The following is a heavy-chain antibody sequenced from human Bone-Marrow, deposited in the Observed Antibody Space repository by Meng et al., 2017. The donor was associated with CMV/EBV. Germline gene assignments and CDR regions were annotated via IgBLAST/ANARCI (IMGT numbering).Heavy chain of an antibody. CDR3: AKDTIAEYYYDSSGYYLGWAFDI. D-gene: IGHD3-22*01. CDR2: ISGSGGST. V-gene: IGHV3-23*01. Sequence: ETLSLTCAASGFTFSSYAMSWVRQAPGKGLEWVSAISGSGGSTYYADSVKGRFTISRDNSKNTLYRQMNSLRAEDTAVYYCAKDTIAEYYYDSSGYYLGWAFDIWGQGTMVAVSS. CDR1: GFTFSSYA. J-gene: IGHJ3*02.